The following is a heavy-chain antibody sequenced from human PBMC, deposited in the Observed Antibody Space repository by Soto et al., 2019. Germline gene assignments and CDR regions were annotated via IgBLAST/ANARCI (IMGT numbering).Heavy chain of an antibody. V-gene: IGHV1-2*04. Sequence: QVQLVQSGAEVKKPGASVKVSCKASGYTFTGYYMHWVRQAPGQGLEWMGWINPNSGGTNYAQKFQGWVTMTRDTSISTAYMELSRLRSDDTAVYYCARGPDIAVVPYNWFDPWGQGTLVTVSS. CDR3: ARGPDIAVVPYNWFDP. CDR1: GYTFTGYY. CDR2: INPNSGGT. D-gene: IGHD6-19*01. J-gene: IGHJ5*02.